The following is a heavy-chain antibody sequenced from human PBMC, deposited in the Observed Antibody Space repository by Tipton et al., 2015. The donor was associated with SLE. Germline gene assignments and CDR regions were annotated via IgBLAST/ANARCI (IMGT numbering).Heavy chain of an antibody. D-gene: IGHD2-8*01. V-gene: IGHV4-59*12. J-gene: IGHJ4*02. Sequence: TLSLTCTVSGGSISGYHWSWLRQPPGKGLEWIGSVYDSGTTHYNPSLKSRVTMSVDTSKNQFSLKMRSVTAADTAVYFCARGYCSDGVCYGFGFFDYWGQGNLVTVSS. CDR2: VYDSGTT. CDR1: GGSISGYH. CDR3: ARGYCSDGVCYGFGFFDY.